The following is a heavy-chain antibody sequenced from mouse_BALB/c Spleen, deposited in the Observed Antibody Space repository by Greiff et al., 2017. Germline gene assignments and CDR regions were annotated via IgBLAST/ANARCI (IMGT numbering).Heavy chain of an antibody. CDR1: GYSITSDYA. J-gene: IGHJ4*01. V-gene: IGHV3-2*02. D-gene: IGHD1-1*01. CDR3: ARFITTVVATRGAYYAMDY. Sequence: EVQLQESGPGLVKPSQSLSLTCTVTGYSITSDYAWNWIRQFPGNKLEWMGYISYSGSTSYNPSLKSRISITRDTSKNQFFLQLNSVTTEDTATYYCARFITTVVATRGAYYAMDYWGQGTSVTVSS. CDR2: ISYSGST.